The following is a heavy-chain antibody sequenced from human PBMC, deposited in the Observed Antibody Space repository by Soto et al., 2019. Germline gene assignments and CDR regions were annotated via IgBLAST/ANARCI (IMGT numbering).Heavy chain of an antibody. J-gene: IGHJ4*02. CDR3: ARDLPRFTYYYDSSGYYFDY. Sequence: ASVKVSCKASGYTFTSYGISWVRQAPGQGLEWMGWISPYNGNTNYAQKLQGRVTMTTDTSTSTAYMELRSLRSDDTAVYYCARDLPRFTYYYDSSGYYFDYWGQGTLVTVSS. CDR2: ISPYNGNT. D-gene: IGHD3-22*01. CDR1: GYTFTSYG. V-gene: IGHV1-18*04.